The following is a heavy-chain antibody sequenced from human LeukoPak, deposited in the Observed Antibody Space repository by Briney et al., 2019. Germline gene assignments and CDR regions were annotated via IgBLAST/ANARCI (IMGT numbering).Heavy chain of an antibody. V-gene: IGHV3-21*06. CDR2: ITHRRSFI. Sequence: GGSLRLSCVASGFIFSDYTMSWVRQAPGKGLEWVSSITHRRSFIYYADSVKGRFTISRDNAKNSLYLQMNSLRADDTGVYHCARAVDTAMVDDYWGQGTLVTVSS. D-gene: IGHD5-18*01. CDR3: ARAVDTAMVDDY. CDR1: GFIFSDYT. J-gene: IGHJ4*02.